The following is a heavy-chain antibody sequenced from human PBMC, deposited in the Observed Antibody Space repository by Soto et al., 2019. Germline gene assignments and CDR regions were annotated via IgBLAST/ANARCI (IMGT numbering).Heavy chain of an antibody. V-gene: IGHV1-3*01. J-gene: IGHJ1*01. CDR1: GYTFTSYA. CDR2: INAGNGNT. Sequence: ASVKVSCKASGYTFTSYAMHWVLQAPGQRLEWMGWINAGNGNTKYSQKFQGRVTITRDTSASTAYMELSSLRSEDTAVYYCARDPGKIGYCSSTSCHSSAYFQHWGQGTLVTVSS. D-gene: IGHD2-2*01. CDR3: ARDPGKIGYCSSTSCHSSAYFQH.